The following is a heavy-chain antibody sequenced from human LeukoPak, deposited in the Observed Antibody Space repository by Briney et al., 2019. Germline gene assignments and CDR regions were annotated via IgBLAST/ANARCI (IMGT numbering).Heavy chain of an antibody. Sequence: GGSLRLSCAASGFTFSSYGMTWVRQDPGKGLEWVSGISGSGVTTHYADSVKGRFTISRDNSKNTLYLQMNSLRAEDTAVYYCAKKWAVADPSFDYWGQGTLVTVSS. D-gene: IGHD6-19*01. V-gene: IGHV3-23*01. CDR2: ISGSGVTT. CDR1: GFTFSSYG. J-gene: IGHJ4*02. CDR3: AKKWAVADPSFDY.